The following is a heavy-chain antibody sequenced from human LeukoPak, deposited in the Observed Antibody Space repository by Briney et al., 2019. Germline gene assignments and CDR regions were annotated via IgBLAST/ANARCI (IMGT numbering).Heavy chain of an antibody. V-gene: IGHV1-2*02. CDR1: GYTFTGHY. Sequence: ASVKVSCKASGYTFTGHYVHWARQAPGQGLEWMGWINGNTGDTNYAQRFQGRVTMIRETSISTMYMELSRLRSDDTAVYYCAREYSSSLFDYWGQGTLVTVSS. CDR2: INGNTGDT. J-gene: IGHJ4*02. D-gene: IGHD6-13*01. CDR3: AREYSSSLFDY.